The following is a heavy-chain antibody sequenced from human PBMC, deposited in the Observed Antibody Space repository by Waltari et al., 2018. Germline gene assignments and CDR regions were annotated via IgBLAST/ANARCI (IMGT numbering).Heavy chain of an antibody. D-gene: IGHD3-3*01. CDR1: GFTFSSYS. CDR2: VSSSSSTR. CDR3: ARDSITIFGVLNF. V-gene: IGHV3-48*02. J-gene: IGHJ4*02. Sequence: EVQLVESGGGLVQPGGSLRLSCAASGFTFSSYSMNWVRQAPGKGLEWVSYVSSSSSTRYEAESGKGRFTIYRDNAKNSLYLQMNSLRDEDTAVYYCARDSITIFGVLNFWGQGTLVTVSS.